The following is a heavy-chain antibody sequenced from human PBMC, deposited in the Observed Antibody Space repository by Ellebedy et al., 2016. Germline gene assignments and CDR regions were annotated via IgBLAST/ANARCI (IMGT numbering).Heavy chain of an antibody. CDR1: GYTFTSYG. Sequence: ASVKVSCKASGYTFTSYGISWVRQAPGQGLEWMGWISAYNGNTNYAQKLQGRVTMTTDTSTSTAYMELRSLRSDDTAVYYCARVDSSSWYELYYYYYYMDVWGKGTTVTVSS. D-gene: IGHD6-13*01. V-gene: IGHV1-18*01. CDR3: ARVDSSSWYELYYYYYYMDV. CDR2: ISAYNGNT. J-gene: IGHJ6*03.